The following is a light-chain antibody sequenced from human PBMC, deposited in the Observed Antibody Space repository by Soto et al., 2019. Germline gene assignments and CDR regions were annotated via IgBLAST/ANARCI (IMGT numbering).Light chain of an antibody. CDR2: DVS. CDR1: NNDVGGYNY. V-gene: IGLV2-14*01. CDR3: TSWTTSNSYV. Sequence: QSALTQPAAVSGSPAQSITISCTGTNNDVGGYNYVSWYQQHPGKAPKLMIFDVSNRPSGVSNRFSGSKSGNTASLTISGLQAEDEADYYCTSWTTSNSYVFGTGTKVTVL. J-gene: IGLJ1*01.